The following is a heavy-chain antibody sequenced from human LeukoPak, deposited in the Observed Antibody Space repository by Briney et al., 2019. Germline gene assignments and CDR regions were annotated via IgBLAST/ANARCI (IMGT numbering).Heavy chain of an antibody. CDR1: GFSLRSSGMC. Sequence: SGPTLVNPTQTLTLTCTFSGFSLRSSGMCVSWVRQSPGKALEWLARIDWDEDKFYSKSLETRFTISKATSKNQVVLTMTNMDPVDTGTYYCTRTRRVTMSRGNYYYMDVWGKGTPVTVSS. D-gene: IGHD3-10*01. CDR2: IDWDEDK. V-gene: IGHV2-70*17. CDR3: TRTRRVTMSRGNYYYMDV. J-gene: IGHJ6*03.